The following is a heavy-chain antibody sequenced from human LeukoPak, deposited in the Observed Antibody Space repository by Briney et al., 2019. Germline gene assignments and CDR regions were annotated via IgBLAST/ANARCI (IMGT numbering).Heavy chain of an antibody. CDR2: INPNSGGT. Sequence: ASVKVSCKASGYTFTGYYMHWVRQAPGQGLEWMGRINPNSGGTNYAQKFQGRVTMTRDTSISTAYMELSRLRSDDTAVYYCAREPLGYCSGGSCYSRFKYDYWGQGTLVTVSP. V-gene: IGHV1-2*06. CDR1: GYTFTGYY. D-gene: IGHD2-15*01. J-gene: IGHJ4*02. CDR3: AREPLGYCSGGSCYSRFKYDY.